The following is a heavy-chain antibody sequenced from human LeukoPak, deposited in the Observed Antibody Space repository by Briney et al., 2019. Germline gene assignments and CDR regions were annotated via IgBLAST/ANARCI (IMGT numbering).Heavy chain of an antibody. CDR2: IISGSDGGTR. CDR3: SILHYYGSGGEGVY. J-gene: IGHJ4*02. D-gene: IGHD3-10*01. V-gene: IGHV3-15*01. CDR1: GFTFSRAW. Sequence: GGSLRLSCEASGFTFSRAWMNWVRQAPGKGLEWVGRIISGSDGGTRDYAAPVKGRFTISRDDSKNTMYLQMNSLKTEDTAVYYCSILHYYGSGGEGVYWGRGALVTVSS.